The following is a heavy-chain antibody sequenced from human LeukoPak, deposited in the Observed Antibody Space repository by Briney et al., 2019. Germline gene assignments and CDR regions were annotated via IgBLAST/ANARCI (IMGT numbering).Heavy chain of an antibody. D-gene: IGHD3-3*01. CDR1: GYSITSYW. V-gene: IGHV5-10-1*01. J-gene: IGHJ4*02. CDR2: TDPSDSYA. Sequence: GESLQNSCKGSGYSITSYWIRRVRQIPGKGLEWMGRTDPSDSYANYSPSFQGHVTISADRSISTAYLQWSSLKASDTAMYYCARTTRGITISDYWGQGTLVTVSS. CDR3: ARTTRGITISDY.